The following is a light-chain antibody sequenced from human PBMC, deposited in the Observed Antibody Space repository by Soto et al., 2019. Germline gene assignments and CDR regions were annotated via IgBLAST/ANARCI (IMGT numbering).Light chain of an antibody. CDR3: QQYNNWPPFT. V-gene: IGKV3-15*01. CDR2: GAS. Sequence: EIVMTQSPATLSVSPGERATLSCRASQSVSSNLAWYQQKPGQAPRLLIYGASTRANGIPARFSGSGSGTEFSLTISSLQSEEFAVYYCQQYNNWPPFTFGPGTKVDIK. CDR1: QSVSSN. J-gene: IGKJ3*01.